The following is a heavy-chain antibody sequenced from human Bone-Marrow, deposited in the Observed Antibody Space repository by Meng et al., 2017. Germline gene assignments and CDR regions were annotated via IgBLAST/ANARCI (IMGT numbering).Heavy chain of an antibody. CDR1: GGTFSSYA. J-gene: IGHJ4*02. V-gene: IGHV1-69*13. CDR2: IIPIFGTA. Sequence: SVKVSCKASGGTFSSYAISWVRQAPGQGLEWMGGIIPIFGTANYAQKFQGRVTITADESTSTAYMELSSLRSEDTAVYYCARVFGTARTGVVYFDYWGQGTLVTVSS. D-gene: IGHD5-18*01. CDR3: ARVFGTARTGVVYFDY.